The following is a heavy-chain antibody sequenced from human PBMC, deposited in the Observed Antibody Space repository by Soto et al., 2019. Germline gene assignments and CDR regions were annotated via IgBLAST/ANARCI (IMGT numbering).Heavy chain of an antibody. CDR3: ARGLYYYDSRGYWGY. CDR1: GFIFSSYS. J-gene: IGHJ4*02. V-gene: IGHV3-48*02. D-gene: IGHD3-22*01. CDR2: ISSSSSTI. Sequence: GGSLRLSCAASGFIFSSYSMNWVRQAPGKGLEWVSYISSSSSTIYYADSVKGRFTISRDNAKNSLYLQMNSLRDEDTAVCYCARGLYYYDSRGYWGYWGQGTLVTVSS.